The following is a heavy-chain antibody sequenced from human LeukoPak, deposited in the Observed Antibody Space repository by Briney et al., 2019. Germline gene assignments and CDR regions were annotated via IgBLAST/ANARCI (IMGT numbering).Heavy chain of an antibody. CDR1: GFTVSSNY. D-gene: IGHD1-26*01. CDR3: ARGSGSYTEVAFDI. J-gene: IGHJ3*02. CDR2: IHQHGTKE. Sequence: GGSLRLSCAASGFTVSSNYMSWVRQAPGKGLEWVANIHQHGTKENYVDSVKGRFTISRDNAKNSIYLQMNSLRAEDTAVYYCARGSGSYTEVAFDIWGQGTMVTVSS. V-gene: IGHV3-7*03.